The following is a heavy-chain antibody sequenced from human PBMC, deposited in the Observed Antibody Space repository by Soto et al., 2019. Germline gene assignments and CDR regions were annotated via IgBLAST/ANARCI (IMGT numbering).Heavy chain of an antibody. CDR3: ARRGYDFGSGYQTIGPFDY. V-gene: IGHV4-39*01. J-gene: IGHJ4*02. D-gene: IGHD3-3*01. Sequence: QLQLQESGPGLVKPSETLSLTCTVSGGSISSSSYYWGWIRQPPGKGLEWIGGIYYSGSTYYNPSLKSRVTISVDTSKNQFSRKLSSVTAADTAVYYCARRGYDFGSGYQTIGPFDYWGQGTLVTVSS. CDR2: IYYSGST. CDR1: GGSISSSSYY.